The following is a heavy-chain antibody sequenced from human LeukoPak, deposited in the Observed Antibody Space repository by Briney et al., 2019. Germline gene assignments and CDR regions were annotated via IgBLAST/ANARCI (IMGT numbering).Heavy chain of an antibody. J-gene: IGHJ4*02. CDR2: ISSSSSYI. Sequence: PGGSLRLSCAASGFTFSSYSMNWVRQAPGKGLEWVLSISSSSSYIYYADSVKGRFTISRDNAKNSLYLQMNSLRAEDTAVYYCASGHYDSSGYPSGYDYWGQGTLVTVSS. D-gene: IGHD3-22*01. CDR3: ASGHYDSSGYPSGYDY. CDR1: GFTFSSYS. V-gene: IGHV3-21*01.